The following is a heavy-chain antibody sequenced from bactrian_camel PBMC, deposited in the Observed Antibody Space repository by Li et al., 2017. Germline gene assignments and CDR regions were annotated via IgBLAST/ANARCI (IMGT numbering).Heavy chain of an antibody. CDR3: QSRCFRDGNWRLV. CDR2: ISPDGTT. V-gene: IGHV3S40*01. D-gene: IGHD1*01. Sequence: VQLVESGGGLVQPGGSLRLSCAASGFTFSNYHMNWVRQASGKRLEWVSAISPDGTTKLADSIKGRFTISQGKDKDTVYLQLNSATPDDTAVYSCQSRCFRDGNWRLVRGKGTQVTVS. J-gene: IGHJ4*01. CDR1: GFTFSNYH.